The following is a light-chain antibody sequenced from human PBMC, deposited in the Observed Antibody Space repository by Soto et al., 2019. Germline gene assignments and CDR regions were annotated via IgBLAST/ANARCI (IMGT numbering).Light chain of an antibody. V-gene: IGKV1-5*03. CDR1: QSISRW. J-gene: IGKJ2*01. CDR2: EAS. Sequence: DIQMTQSPSTLSASVGDRVTITCRASQSISRWLAWYQQKPGTVPKLLIYEASTLESGVPSRFSGSRSGTEFTLTVSSLQPDDFATYYCQQYNDSFPYTFGQGTKLVIK. CDR3: QQYNDSFPYT.